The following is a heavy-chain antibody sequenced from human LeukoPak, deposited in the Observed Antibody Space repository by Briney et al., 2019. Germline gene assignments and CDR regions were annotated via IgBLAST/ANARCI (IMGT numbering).Heavy chain of an antibody. D-gene: IGHD3-10*01. Sequence: GASVKVSCKVSGYTLTELSMHWVRQAPGKGLQWMGTFHPEDGEKSYAQKFQGRVTITADESTGTAYMELSSLRSEDTAVYYCAVGVRSSGSYQIWGHAFDIWGQGTMVTVSS. V-gene: IGHV1-24*01. CDR3: AVGVRSSGSYQIWGHAFDI. CDR1: GYTLTELS. CDR2: FHPEDGEK. J-gene: IGHJ3*02.